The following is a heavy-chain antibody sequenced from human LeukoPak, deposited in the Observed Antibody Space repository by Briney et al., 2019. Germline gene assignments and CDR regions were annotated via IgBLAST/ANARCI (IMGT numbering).Heavy chain of an antibody. CDR1: GGSFSGDY. CDR2: INHSVST. V-gene: IGHV4-34*01. J-gene: IGHJ3*02. Sequence: ASETLSLTCAVYGGSFSGDYWSWIRQPPGKGLGWSGEINHSVSTNYNPSLKSRATTSVDTSNNQFSLKMSSVTDADTAVYYCARGWLSVSLDAFDIWGQGTMVTVSS. D-gene: IGHD3-9*01. CDR3: ARGWLSVSLDAFDI.